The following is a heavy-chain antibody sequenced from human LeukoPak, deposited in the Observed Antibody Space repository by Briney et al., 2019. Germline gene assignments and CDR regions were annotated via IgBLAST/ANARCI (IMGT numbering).Heavy chain of an antibody. V-gene: IGHV3-30-3*01. CDR3: VAEIGARDFGD. Sequence: GGSLRLSCAASGFTFNTYAMNWVRQAPGKGLEWVAGISYDGSYQHYVDSVKGRFTITRDNSKNTLDLQSNSLRGDDTAVYYCVAEIGARDFGDWGQGTLVTVSS. CDR2: ISYDGSYQ. CDR1: GFTFNTYA. D-gene: IGHD3-10*01. J-gene: IGHJ4*02.